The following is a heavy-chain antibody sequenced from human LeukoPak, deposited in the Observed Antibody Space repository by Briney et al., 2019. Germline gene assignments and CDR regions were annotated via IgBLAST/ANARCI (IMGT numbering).Heavy chain of an antibody. V-gene: IGHV4-59*01. CDR1: GGSISSYY. J-gene: IGHJ4*02. CDR2: IYYSGST. CDR3: ARDNGSGSYYAGGAFDY. D-gene: IGHD1-26*01. Sequence: SETLSLTCTVSGGSISSYYWSWIRQPPGKGLEWIGHIYYSGSTNYNPSLKSRVTISVDTSKNQFSLKLSSVTAADTAVYYCARDNGSGSYYAGGAFDYWGQGTLVTVSS.